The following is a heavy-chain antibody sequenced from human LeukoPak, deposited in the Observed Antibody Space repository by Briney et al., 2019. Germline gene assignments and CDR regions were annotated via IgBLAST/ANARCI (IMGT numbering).Heavy chain of an antibody. J-gene: IGHJ4*02. CDR1: GYTFTSYY. D-gene: IGHD3-22*01. CDR2: INPNSGGT. CDR3: AGDASGYTDY. Sequence: ASVKVSCKASGYTFTSYYMNWVRQAPGQGLEWMGWINPNSGGTNYAQKFQGRVTMTRDTSTSTAYMELSRLRSDDTAVYYCAGDASGYTDYWGQGTLVTVSS. V-gene: IGHV1-2*02.